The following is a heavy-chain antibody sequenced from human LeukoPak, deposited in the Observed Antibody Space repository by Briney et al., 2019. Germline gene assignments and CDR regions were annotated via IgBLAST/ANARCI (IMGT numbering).Heavy chain of an antibody. CDR3: ARVMGGIYYYGMDV. CDR2: ISSSSSYI. J-gene: IGHJ6*02. D-gene: IGHD5-24*01. CDR1: GFTFSIYT. Sequence: PGGSLRLSCAASGFTFSIYTMSWVRQAPGKGLEWVSSISSSSSYIYYADSVKGRFTISRDNAKNSLYLQMNSLRAEDTAVYYCARVMGGIYYYGMDVWGQGTTVTVSS. V-gene: IGHV3-21*01.